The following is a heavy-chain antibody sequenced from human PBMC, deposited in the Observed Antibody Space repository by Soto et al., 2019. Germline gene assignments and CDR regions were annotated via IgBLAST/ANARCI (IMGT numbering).Heavy chain of an antibody. J-gene: IGHJ5*02. CDR2: IYYSGST. D-gene: IGHD6-6*01. V-gene: IGHV4-39*01. CDR3: ARHTPYSSSHLFDP. Sequence: PSETLSLTCTVSGGSISSSSYYWGWIRQPPGKGLEWIGSIYYSGSTYYNPSLKSRVTISVDTSKNQFSLKLSSVTAADTAVYYCARHTPYSSSHLFDPWGQGTLVTVS. CDR1: GGSISSSSYY.